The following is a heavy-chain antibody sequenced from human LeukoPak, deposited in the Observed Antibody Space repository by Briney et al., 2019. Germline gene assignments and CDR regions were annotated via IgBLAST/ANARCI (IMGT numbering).Heavy chain of an antibody. V-gene: IGHV4-59*08. CDR1: GVSISNYC. CDR2: IYYSENT. Sequence: WETLSLTCTVSGVSISNYCWSWIRQPPGRGLEWIGYIYYSENTNYNPSLKSRVTISVDTSKNQFSLKLNSVTAADTAVYYCARTSGDYYYYYMDVWGMGTTVIVSS. D-gene: IGHD1-14*01. J-gene: IGHJ6*03. CDR3: ARTSGDYYYYYMDV.